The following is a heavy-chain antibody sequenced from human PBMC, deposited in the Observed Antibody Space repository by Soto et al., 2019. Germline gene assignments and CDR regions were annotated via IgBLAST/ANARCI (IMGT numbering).Heavy chain of an antibody. D-gene: IGHD3-3*01. Sequence: GGSLRLSCAASGFTFSSYAMSWVRQAPGKGLEWVSAISGSGGSTYYADSVKGRFTISRDNSKNTLYLQMNSLRAEDTAVYYCAKLPQYDFWSGSDYWGQGTLVTVS. CDR2: ISGSGGST. J-gene: IGHJ4*02. CDR1: GFTFSSYA. V-gene: IGHV3-23*01. CDR3: AKLPQYDFWSGSDY.